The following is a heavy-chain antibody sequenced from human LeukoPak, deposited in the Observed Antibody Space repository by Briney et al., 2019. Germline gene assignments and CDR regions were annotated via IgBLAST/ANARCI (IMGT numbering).Heavy chain of an antibody. CDR1: GFTFSSYW. V-gene: IGHV3-74*01. D-gene: IGHD3-16*01. J-gene: IGHJ4*02. CDR2: INGDGSST. CDR3: VRALGRLNY. Sequence: GGSLRLSCAASGFTFSSYWMHWIRQAQGKGLVWVSQINGDGSSTNYADSVKGRFTISRDNAKNTLYLQMSSLRAEDTAVYYCVRALGRLNYWGQGTLVTVSS.